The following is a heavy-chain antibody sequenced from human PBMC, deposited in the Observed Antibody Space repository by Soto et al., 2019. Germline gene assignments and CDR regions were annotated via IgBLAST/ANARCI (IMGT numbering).Heavy chain of an antibody. CDR2: ISYDGSNK. J-gene: IGHJ4*02. V-gene: IGHV3-30*03. Sequence: QVQLVESGGGVVQPGRSLRLSCAASGFTFSSYGMHWVRQAPGKGLEGVAVISYDGSNKYYADSVKGRFTISRENSKNTLYLQMNSLRAEDTAVYYCARSPYSVSYLAYFDYWGQGTLVTVSS. CDR1: GFTFSSYG. CDR3: ARSPYSVSYLAYFDY. D-gene: IGHD1-26*01.